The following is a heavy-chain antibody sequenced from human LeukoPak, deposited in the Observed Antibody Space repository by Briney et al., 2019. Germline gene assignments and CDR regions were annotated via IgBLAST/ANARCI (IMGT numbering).Heavy chain of an antibody. J-gene: IGHJ4*02. Sequence: SETLSLTCTVSGGSISSYYWSWIRQPPGKGLEWIGNIYTSGSTNYNPSLKSRVTISVDTSKNQFSLKLSSVTAADTAVYYCARQGYCSSTSCYTSYYFDYWGQGTLVTVSS. CDR3: ARQGYCSSTSCYTSYYFDY. CDR1: GGSISSYY. V-gene: IGHV4-4*09. CDR2: IYTSGST. D-gene: IGHD2-2*02.